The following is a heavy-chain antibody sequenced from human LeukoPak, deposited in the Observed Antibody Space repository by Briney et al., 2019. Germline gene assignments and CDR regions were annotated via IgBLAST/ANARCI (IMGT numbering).Heavy chain of an antibody. J-gene: IGHJ4*02. CDR2: ISYDGSNK. D-gene: IGHD4-23*01. Sequence: GGSLRLSCAAPGFTFSSYAMHWVRQAPGKGLEWVAVISYDGSNKYYADSVKGRFTISRDNSKNTLYLQMNSLRAEDTAVYYCARSDYGGNSDFDYWGQGTLVTVSS. CDR3: ARSDYGGNSDFDY. CDR1: GFTFSSYA. V-gene: IGHV3-30-3*01.